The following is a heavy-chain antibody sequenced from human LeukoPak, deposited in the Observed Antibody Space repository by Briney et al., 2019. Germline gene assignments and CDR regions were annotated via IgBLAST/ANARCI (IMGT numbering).Heavy chain of an antibody. CDR2: TRSDGSEY. CDR1: GFTFSSYG. Sequence: GGSLRLSCAASGFTFSSYGMHWVRQAPGRGLEWVALTRSDGSEYFYPDSVKGRFTISRDNSKNTVYLQMNSLRAEDTAVYFCARDRGYCRGGRCYSNYFDLWGQGTLVTVSS. J-gene: IGHJ4*02. D-gene: IGHD2-15*01. CDR3: ARDRGYCRGGRCYSNYFDL. V-gene: IGHV3-33*08.